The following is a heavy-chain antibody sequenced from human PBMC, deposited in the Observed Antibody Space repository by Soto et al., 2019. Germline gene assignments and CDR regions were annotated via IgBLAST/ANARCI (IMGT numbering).Heavy chain of an antibody. CDR1: GYTFTSYG. Sequence: SVKVSCKASGYTFTSYGISWVRQAPGQGFEWMGWISAYNGNTNYAQKLQGRVTMTTDTSTSTAYMELRSLRSDDTAVYYCARDIVVVTATRRYYYGMDVWGQGTTVTVSS. J-gene: IGHJ6*02. CDR3: ARDIVVVTATRRYYYGMDV. V-gene: IGHV1-18*01. D-gene: IGHD2-21*02. CDR2: ISAYNGNT.